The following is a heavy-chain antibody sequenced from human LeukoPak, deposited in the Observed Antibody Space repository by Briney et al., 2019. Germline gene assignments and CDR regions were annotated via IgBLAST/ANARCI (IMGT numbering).Heavy chain of an antibody. V-gene: IGHV3-30*18. D-gene: IGHD5-24*01. CDR1: GFTFSNYG. Sequence: GRSLRLSCAASGFTFSNYGMHWVRQAPGKGLEWVAVISYDGSNKYYANSVKGRFTISRDNSKNTLYLQMNSLRAEDTAVYYCAKEGLNGYIEGGDDDWGQGTLVTVSS. CDR2: ISYDGSNK. J-gene: IGHJ4*02. CDR3: AKEGLNGYIEGGDDD.